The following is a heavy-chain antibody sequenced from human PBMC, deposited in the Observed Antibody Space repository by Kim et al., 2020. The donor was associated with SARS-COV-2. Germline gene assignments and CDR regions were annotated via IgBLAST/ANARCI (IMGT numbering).Heavy chain of an antibody. V-gene: IGHV3-53*01. CDR1: GFTVSSNY. CDR3: ASRSYSSGWYRE. D-gene: IGHD6-19*01. CDR2: IYSGGST. Sequence: GGSLRLSCAASGFTVSSNYMSWVRQAPGKGLEWVSVIYSGGSTYYADSVKGRFTISRDNSKNTLYLQMNSLRAEDTAVYYCASRSYSSGWYREWGQGTLVTVSS. J-gene: IGHJ4*02.